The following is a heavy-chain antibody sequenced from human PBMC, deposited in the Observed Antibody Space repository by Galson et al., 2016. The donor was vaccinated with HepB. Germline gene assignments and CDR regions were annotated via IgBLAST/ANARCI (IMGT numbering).Heavy chain of an antibody. V-gene: IGHV3-21*01. Sequence: SLRLSCAASGFTFSTYTMNWVRQAPGKGLEWVSSIGTGNNNIYYADSVKGRFTISRGSAKNSLYLQMSRLRDEDTAVYYCARIRSDRQQLARVFDYWGQGTLVIVSS. D-gene: IGHD1-1*01. CDR1: GFTFSTYT. CDR2: IGTGNNNI. J-gene: IGHJ4*02. CDR3: ARIRSDRQQLARVFDY.